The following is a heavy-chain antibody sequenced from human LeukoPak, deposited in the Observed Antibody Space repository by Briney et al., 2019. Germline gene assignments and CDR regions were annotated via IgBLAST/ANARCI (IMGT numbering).Heavy chain of an antibody. J-gene: IGHJ5*01. V-gene: IGHV4-38-2*01. D-gene: IGHD5/OR15-5a*01. CDR1: DYSITSGDY. Sequence: PSETLSLTCVVSDYSITSGDYWAWIRPPPGKGLEWIGSVYNSVSTSYTPSLKSRVTMSVDPSKNQFSLNLRSVTAADTAVYYCARNMSTEGWFDSWGRGTLVTVSS. CDR3: ARNMSTEGWFDS. CDR2: VYNSVST.